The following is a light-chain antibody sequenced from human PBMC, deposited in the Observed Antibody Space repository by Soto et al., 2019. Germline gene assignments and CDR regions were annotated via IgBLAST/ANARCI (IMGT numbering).Light chain of an antibody. CDR3: SSYTSTKVL. CDR2: EVS. J-gene: IGLJ2*01. CDR1: SSDGGAYDF. V-gene: IGLV2-14*01. Sequence: QPVLTQPASVSGSPGQSVTISCPGTSSDGGAYDFVSWYQQHPGKAPKVMIYEVSDRPSGVSNRFSGSKSGNTASLTISGLQAEDEAHYYCSSYTSTKVLFGGGTKLTVL.